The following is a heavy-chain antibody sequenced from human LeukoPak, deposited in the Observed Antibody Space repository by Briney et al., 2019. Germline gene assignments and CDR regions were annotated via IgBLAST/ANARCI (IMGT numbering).Heavy chain of an antibody. Sequence: ASVKVSCKASGYTFTSYGISWVRQAPGQGLEWTGWISGNNVNTNYAQKFQGRVTMTTDTSTSTAYMELRSLRSDDTAVYYCARVRWEAPLPQHWGQGTLVTVSS. J-gene: IGHJ1*01. CDR3: ARVRWEAPLPQH. CDR1: GYTFTSYG. D-gene: IGHD1-26*01. V-gene: IGHV1-18*01. CDR2: ISGNNVNT.